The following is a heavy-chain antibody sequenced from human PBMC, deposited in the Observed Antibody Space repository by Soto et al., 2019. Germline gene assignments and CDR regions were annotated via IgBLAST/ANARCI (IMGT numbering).Heavy chain of an antibody. CDR1: GYTFTSYG. CDR3: ARSRGDYVWGSYRLPY. CDR2: ISAYNGNT. D-gene: IGHD3-16*02. V-gene: IGHV1-18*04. Sequence: QVQLVQSGAEVKKPGASVKVSCKASGYTFTSYGISWVRQAPGQGLEWMGWISAYNGNTNYAQKLQGRVTMTTGTPTSTAYMELRSLISDDTAVYYCARSRGDYVWGSYRLPYWGQGTLVTVSS. J-gene: IGHJ4*02.